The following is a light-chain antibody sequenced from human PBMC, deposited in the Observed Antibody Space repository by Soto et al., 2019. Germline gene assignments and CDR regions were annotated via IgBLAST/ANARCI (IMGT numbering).Light chain of an antibody. V-gene: IGLV2-23*01. J-gene: IGLJ2*01. CDR1: SSDVGSYNL. CDR2: EGS. CDR3: CSYAGRWV. Sequence: QSALTQPASVSGSPGQSITISCTGTSSDVGSYNLVSWYQQHPGKAPKLMIYEGSKWPSGVSNRFSGSKSGNTASLTISGLQAEDEADYYCCSYAGRWVFGGGTKVTVL.